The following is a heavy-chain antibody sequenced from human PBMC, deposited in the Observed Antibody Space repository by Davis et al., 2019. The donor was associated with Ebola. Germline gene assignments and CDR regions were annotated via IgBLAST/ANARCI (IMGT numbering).Heavy chain of an antibody. D-gene: IGHD3-22*01. CDR1: GFTFSSYW. J-gene: IGHJ5*02. Sequence: GESLKISCAASGFTFSSYWMHWVRQAPGKVLMWVSRINADGTITVYADSVKGRFTISRDNAKSTVYLEMNSLRDEDTAMYYCARAAITMIVTTWFDPWGQGTLVTVSS. CDR2: INADGTIT. CDR3: ARAAITMIVTTWFDP. V-gene: IGHV3-74*03.